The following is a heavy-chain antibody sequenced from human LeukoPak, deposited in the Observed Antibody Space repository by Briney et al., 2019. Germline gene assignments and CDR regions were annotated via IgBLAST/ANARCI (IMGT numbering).Heavy chain of an antibody. J-gene: IGHJ5*02. CDR1: GGSISSGGYS. CDR3: ARIRDLGGSRSWFDP. CDR2: IYHSGST. Sequence: SQTLSLTCAVSGGSISSGGYSWSWLRQPPGKGLEWIGYIYHSGSTYYNPSLKSRVTISVDRSKNQFSLKLSSVTAADTAVYYCARIRDLGGSRSWFDPWGQGTLVTVSS. V-gene: IGHV4-30-2*01. D-gene: IGHD2-15*01.